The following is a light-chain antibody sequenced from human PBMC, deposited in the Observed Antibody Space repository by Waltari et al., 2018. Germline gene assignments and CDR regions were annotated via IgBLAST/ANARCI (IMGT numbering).Light chain of an antibody. Sequence: QSALTQPASVSGSLGQSLPISCTGSSSNVGSYDLVSWYQHHPGEAPKLLIYEVVKRPSGVSNRFSGSKSGNAASLTISGLQAEDEATYYCCSYANSSPRLVFGGGTELAVL. V-gene: IGLV2-23*02. CDR2: EVV. CDR1: SSNVGSYDL. J-gene: IGLJ2*01. CDR3: CSYANSSPRLV.